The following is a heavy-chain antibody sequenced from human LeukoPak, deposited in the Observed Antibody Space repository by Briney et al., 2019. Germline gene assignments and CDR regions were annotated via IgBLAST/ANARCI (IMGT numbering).Heavy chain of an antibody. Sequence: GGSLRLSCAASGFTFSSYWMHWVRQGPGKGLVWVSRVKGDGSGTSHADSVKGRFTISRDNAKNTLFLQMTSLRAEDTAVYYCVRGNSGSRTTPFDYWGQETLVTVSS. V-gene: IGHV3-74*01. CDR1: GFTFSSYW. D-gene: IGHD6-19*01. J-gene: IGHJ4*02. CDR3: VRGNSGSRTTPFDY. CDR2: VKGDGSGT.